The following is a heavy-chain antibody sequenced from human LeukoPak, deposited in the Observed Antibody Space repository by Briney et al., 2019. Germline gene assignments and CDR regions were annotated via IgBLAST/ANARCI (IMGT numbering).Heavy chain of an antibody. V-gene: IGHV3-15*01. CDR3: TGQLVGVLSGNY. D-gene: IGHD1-26*01. J-gene: IGHJ4*02. CDR2: IKSKTDGGTL. Sequence: GGSLRLSCAASGFTFSNAWMSWVRQAPGKGLEWVGRIKSKTDGGTLDYAAPVKGRFTISRDDSKNTLSLQMNSLKTEDTAVYYCTGQLVGVLSGNYWGQGALVTVSS. CDR1: GFTFSNAW.